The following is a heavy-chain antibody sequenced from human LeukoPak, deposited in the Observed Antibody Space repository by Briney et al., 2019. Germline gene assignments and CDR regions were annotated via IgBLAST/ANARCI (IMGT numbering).Heavy chain of an antibody. CDR3: ARDPLAIESPEDY. Sequence: SETLSLTCTVSGYSISTGHYWGWFRQPPGKGLEWIGSIYHTRSTYYNPSLKSRVTLSVDTSKNQFSLKLTSVTAADTAVYYCARDPLAIESPEDYWGQGILVIVSS. D-gene: IGHD2/OR15-2a*01. V-gene: IGHV4-38-2*02. J-gene: IGHJ4*02. CDR2: IYHTRST. CDR1: GYSISTGHY.